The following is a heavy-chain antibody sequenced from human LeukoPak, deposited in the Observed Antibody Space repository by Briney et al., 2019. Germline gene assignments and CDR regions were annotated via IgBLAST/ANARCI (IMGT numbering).Heavy chain of an antibody. CDR1: GFTFSDYY. CDR3: AKDSVVVPAAIPNWFDP. CDR2: ISSSGSTI. V-gene: IGHV3-11*04. J-gene: IGHJ5*02. D-gene: IGHD2-2*02. Sequence: GGSLRLSCAASGFTFSDYYMSWIRQAPGKGLEWVSYISSSGSTIYYADSVKGRFTISRDNAKNSLYLQMNSLRAEDTAVYYCAKDSVVVPAAIPNWFDPWGQGTLVTVSS.